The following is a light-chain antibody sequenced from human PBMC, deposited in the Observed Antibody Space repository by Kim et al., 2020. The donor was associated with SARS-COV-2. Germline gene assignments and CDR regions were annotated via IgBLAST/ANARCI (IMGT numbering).Light chain of an antibody. CDR1: NIGSKN. Sequence: SSELTQPLSVSVALGQTARITCGGNNIGSKNVHWYQQKPGQAPVLVIYRDSNRPSGIPERFSGSNSGNTATLTISRAQAGDEADYYCQVWDSSTPEVFGT. V-gene: IGLV3-9*01. CDR2: RDS. CDR3: QVWDSSTPEV. J-gene: IGLJ1*01.